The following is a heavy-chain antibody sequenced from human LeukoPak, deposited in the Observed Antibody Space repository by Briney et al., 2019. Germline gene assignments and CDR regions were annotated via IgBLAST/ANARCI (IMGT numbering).Heavy chain of an antibody. CDR3: ASPRGFSYGYFDY. Sequence: SETLSRTCTVSGGSISSSSAYWGWIRQPPGKGLEWIGSIYYRKNTYYNPSLKSRVTISADTSKNQFSLTLGSVSATDTAVYYCASPRGFSYGYFDYWGQGTLVTVSS. CDR2: IYYRKNT. D-gene: IGHD5-18*01. J-gene: IGHJ4*02. CDR1: GGSISSSSAY. V-gene: IGHV4-39*01.